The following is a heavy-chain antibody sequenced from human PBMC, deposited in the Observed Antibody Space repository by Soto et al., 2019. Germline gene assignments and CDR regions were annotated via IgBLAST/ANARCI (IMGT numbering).Heavy chain of an antibody. D-gene: IGHD1-1*01. CDR3: ARDLQVERHYYYGMDV. V-gene: IGHV1-69*12. CDR1: GGTFSSYA. Sequence: QVQLVQSGAEVKKPGSSVKVSCKASGGTFSSYAISWVRQAPGQGLEWMGGIIPIFGTANYAQKFQGRVTITADESTSRAYMELSSLRSEDTAVYYCARDLQVERHYYYGMDVWGQGTTVTVSS. J-gene: IGHJ6*02. CDR2: IIPIFGTA.